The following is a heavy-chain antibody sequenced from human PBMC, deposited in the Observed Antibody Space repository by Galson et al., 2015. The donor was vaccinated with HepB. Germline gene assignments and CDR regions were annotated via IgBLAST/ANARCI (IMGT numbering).Heavy chain of an antibody. CDR2: IIPILGIA. Sequence: SVKVSCKASGGTFSSYTISWVRQAPGQGLEWMGRIIPILGIANYAQKLQGRVTITADKSTSTAYMELSSLRSEDTAVYYCARAESSYYYYYGMDVWGQGTTVTVSS. CDR3: ARAESSYYYYYGMDV. D-gene: IGHD6-13*01. V-gene: IGHV1-69*02. CDR1: GGTFSSYT. J-gene: IGHJ6*02.